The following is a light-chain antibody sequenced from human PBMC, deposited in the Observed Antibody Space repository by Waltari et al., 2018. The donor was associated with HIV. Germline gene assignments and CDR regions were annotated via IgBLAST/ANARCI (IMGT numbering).Light chain of an antibody. CDR2: GKN. Sequence: QSVLTQPPSVSGAPGQRVTISCTGSRSHIGSGSDVHWYQQLPGRAPKVLIYGKNNRPSGIPDRFSGSKSGTSASLAITGLQAEDETDYYCQSYDSSLSVWVFGGGTKLTVL. CDR3: QSYDSSLSVWV. V-gene: IGLV1-40*01. CDR1: RSHIGSGSD. J-gene: IGLJ3*02.